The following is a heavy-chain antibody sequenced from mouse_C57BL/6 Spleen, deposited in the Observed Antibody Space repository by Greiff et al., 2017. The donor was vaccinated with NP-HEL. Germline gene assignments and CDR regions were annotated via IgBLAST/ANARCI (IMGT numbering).Heavy chain of an antibody. CDR2: IYPSDSET. D-gene: IGHD3-2*02. CDR1: GYTFTSYW. CDR3: ARSPLDSSGDY. V-gene: IGHV1-61*01. Sequence: QVQLQQPGAELVRPGSSVKLSCKASGYTFTSYWMDWVKQRPGQGLEWIGNIYPSDSETHYNQKFKDKATLTVDKSSSTAYMQLSSLTSKDSAVYYSARSPLDSSGDYWGQGTTLTVSS. J-gene: IGHJ2*01.